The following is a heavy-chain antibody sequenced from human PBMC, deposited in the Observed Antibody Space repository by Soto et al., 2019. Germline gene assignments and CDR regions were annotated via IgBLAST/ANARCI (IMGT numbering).Heavy chain of an antibody. CDR2: ISGSGGST. CDR3: AKGLAWLVLYGFDY. D-gene: IGHD6-19*01. V-gene: IGHV3-23*01. Sequence: EVQLLESGGGLVQPGGSLRLSCAASGFTFSSYAMSWVRQAPGKGLEWVSVISGSGGSTYYADSVKGRFTISRDNSKNTLYLQMNSRRAEDTAVYYCAKGLAWLVLYGFDYWGQGTLVTVSS. J-gene: IGHJ4*02. CDR1: GFTFSSYA.